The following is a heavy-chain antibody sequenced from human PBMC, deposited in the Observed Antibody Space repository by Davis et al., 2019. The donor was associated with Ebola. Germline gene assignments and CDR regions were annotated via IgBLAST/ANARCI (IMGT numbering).Heavy chain of an antibody. CDR2: IWYDGSNK. Sequence: GESLKISCAASGFTFSSYGMHWVRQAPGKGLEWVAVIWYDGSNKYYADSVKGRFTISRDNSKNTLYLQMNSLRAEDTAVYYCARGVVVRGVSYYAMDVWGKGTTVTVSS. D-gene: IGHD3-10*01. CDR1: GFTFSSYG. V-gene: IGHV3-33*01. CDR3: ARGVVVRGVSYYAMDV. J-gene: IGHJ6*04.